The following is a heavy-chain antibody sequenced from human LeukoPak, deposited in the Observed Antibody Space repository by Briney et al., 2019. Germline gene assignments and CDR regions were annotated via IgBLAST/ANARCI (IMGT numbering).Heavy chain of an antibody. CDR3: VKAVGYFDY. V-gene: IGHV3-64D*06. Sequence: GGSLRLSCSASGFTFSNSPMHWVRQAPGQGLEFVSAMSGNGGVTVYADSVRGRFTISRDNSKNTLYLQMSSLRAEDTAVYYCVKAVGYFDYWGQGALVTVSS. J-gene: IGHJ4*02. CDR1: GFTFSNSP. CDR2: MSGNGGVT.